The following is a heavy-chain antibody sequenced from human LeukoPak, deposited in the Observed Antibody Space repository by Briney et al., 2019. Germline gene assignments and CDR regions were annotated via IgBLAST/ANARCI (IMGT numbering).Heavy chain of an antibody. CDR3: ARSANPGVHDFDP. D-gene: IGHD6-6*01. V-gene: IGHV3-48*02. CDR2: ISSSSKI. J-gene: IGHJ5*02. CDR1: GLTFSSYA. Sequence: GGSLRLSCAASGLTFSSYAMAWGRQTPGKRLKSLSYISSSSKINSAAPVKGRFTISRDNAKNPLYLQMNSLRDEDTAVYYCARSANPGVHDFDPWGQGTLVTVSS.